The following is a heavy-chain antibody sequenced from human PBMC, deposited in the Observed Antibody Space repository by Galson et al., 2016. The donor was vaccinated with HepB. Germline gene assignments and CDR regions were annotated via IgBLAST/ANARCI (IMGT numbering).Heavy chain of an antibody. CDR1: GFTFTDFY. CDR2: ISRTSSYT. V-gene: IGHV3-11*06. J-gene: IGHJ4*02. CDR3: ARATREVDY. Sequence: LRLSCAASGFTFTDFYMSWVRQAPGKGLEWVSFISRTSSYTTYADSVRGRFTISRDDAKNSLFLQMNSLRAEDTAVYYCARATREVDYWGQGTLVTVSP. D-gene: IGHD2-2*01.